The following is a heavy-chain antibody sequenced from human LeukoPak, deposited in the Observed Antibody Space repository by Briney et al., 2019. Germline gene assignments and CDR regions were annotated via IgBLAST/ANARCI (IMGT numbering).Heavy chain of an antibody. Sequence: GGSLRLSCAASGFTFDDYAMHWVRQAPGKGLVWVSLITPDGRRTAYADSVKGRFTISRDNARNTLYLQMNSLTAEDTAVYYCASIHLPWGQGTLVTVSS. V-gene: IGHV3-74*01. CDR1: GFTFDDYA. J-gene: IGHJ5*02. D-gene: IGHD3-3*02. CDR2: ITPDGRRT. CDR3: ASIHLP.